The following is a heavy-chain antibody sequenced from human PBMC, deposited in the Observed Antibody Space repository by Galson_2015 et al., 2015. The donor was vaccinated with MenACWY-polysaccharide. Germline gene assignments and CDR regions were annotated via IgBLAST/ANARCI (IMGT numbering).Heavy chain of an antibody. V-gene: IGHV2-70*20. Sequence: PALVKPTQPLTLTCTFSGFSLSSSGMCVSWVRQPPGKALEWLALIQWDDNKYYSTSLKTRLTISEDTSKNQVILTMTNMDPVDTATYYCLRIRKLYSSSWSDYYYYGMDVWGQGTTVTVSS. J-gene: IGHJ6*02. CDR1: GFSLSSSGMC. D-gene: IGHD6-13*01. CDR2: IQWDDNK. CDR3: LRIRKLYSSSWSDYYYYGMDV.